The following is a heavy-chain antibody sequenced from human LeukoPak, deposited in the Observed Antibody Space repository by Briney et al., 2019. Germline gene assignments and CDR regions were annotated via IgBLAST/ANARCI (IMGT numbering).Heavy chain of an antibody. CDR3: AKDYGNYRGSDY. V-gene: IGHV3-30*01. Sequence: PGGSLRLSCAASGFTFSNYAMHWVRQAPGKGLEWVAVISFDATKEYFAKSVKGRFTISRDDTKNSLYLQMNSLRSEDTALYYCAKDYGNYRGSDYWGQGTLVTVSS. D-gene: IGHD3-22*01. CDR1: GFTFSNYA. CDR2: ISFDATKE. J-gene: IGHJ4*02.